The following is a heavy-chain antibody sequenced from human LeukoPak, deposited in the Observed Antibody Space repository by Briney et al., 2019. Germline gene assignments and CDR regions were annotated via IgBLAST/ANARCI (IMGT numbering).Heavy chain of an antibody. J-gene: IGHJ6*03. D-gene: IGHD3-10*01. V-gene: IGHV4-59*01. CDR1: GGSISSYY. CDR2: IYYSGST. Sequence: SETLSLTCTVSGGSISSYYWSWIRQPPGKGLEWIGYIYYSGSTNYNPSLKSRVTISVDTSKNQFSLKLSSVTAADTAVYYCARGGLPKVWFYMDVRGKGTTVTVPS. CDR3: ARGGLPKVWFYMDV.